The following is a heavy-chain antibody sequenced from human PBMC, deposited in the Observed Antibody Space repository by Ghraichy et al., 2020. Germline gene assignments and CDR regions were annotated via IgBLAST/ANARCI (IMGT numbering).Heavy chain of an antibody. CDR2: INHSGST. V-gene: IGHV4-39*02. Sequence: SETLSLTCTVSGGSISANNYYWSWIRQPPGRGLEWIGSINHSGSTYYNQSLKCRGTISVDTSKNQYSLRLSSVTAVDTAVYYCTRELRSSPDYWGQGTLVTVSS. CDR3: TRELRSSPDY. J-gene: IGHJ4*02. D-gene: IGHD6-13*01. CDR1: GGSISANNYY.